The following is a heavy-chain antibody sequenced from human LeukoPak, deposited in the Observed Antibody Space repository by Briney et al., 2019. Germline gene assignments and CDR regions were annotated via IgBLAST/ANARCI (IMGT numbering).Heavy chain of an antibody. Sequence: SETLSLTCTVSGGSISSYYWSWIRQPPGKGLEWIAYIYYSGSTNYNPPLKSRVTISVDTSKNQFSLKLSSVTAADTAVYYCARVGSSSWSNWFDPWGQGTLVTVSS. V-gene: IGHV4-59*01. CDR1: GGSISSYY. D-gene: IGHD6-13*01. J-gene: IGHJ5*02. CDR2: IYYSGST. CDR3: ARVGSSSWSNWFDP.